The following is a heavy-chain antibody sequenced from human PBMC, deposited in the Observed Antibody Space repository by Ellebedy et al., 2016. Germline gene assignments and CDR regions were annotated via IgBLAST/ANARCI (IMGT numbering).Heavy chain of an antibody. V-gene: IGHV4-34*01. CDR3: ARGLRSGDRRFDP. D-gene: IGHD4-17*01. Sequence: SETLSLXXAAYGGSFSGYYWAWIRQPPGKALEWIGEILHSGTTNYNPSLKSRVSISIDTSRNQFSLKLISVTAADTAVYYCARGLRSGDRRFDPWGQGTLVTVSS. CDR2: ILHSGTT. J-gene: IGHJ5*02. CDR1: GGSFSGYY.